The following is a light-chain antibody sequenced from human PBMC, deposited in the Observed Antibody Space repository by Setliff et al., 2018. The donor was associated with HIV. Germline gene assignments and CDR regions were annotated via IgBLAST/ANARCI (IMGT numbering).Light chain of an antibody. CDR2: DVS. V-gene: IGLV2-11*01. CDR1: SSDIGDYNF. J-gene: IGLJ2*01. CDR3: CSYAGSFTIL. Sequence: LTQPRSVSGSPGQSVTISCTGTSSDIGDYNFVSWYQSYPGKAPELIIYDVSERPSGVPDRFSGSKSGNTASLTISGLQAEDEADYYCCSYAGSFTILFGGGTKATVL.